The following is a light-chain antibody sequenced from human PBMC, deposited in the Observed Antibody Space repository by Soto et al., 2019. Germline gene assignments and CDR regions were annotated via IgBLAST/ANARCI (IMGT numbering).Light chain of an antibody. CDR1: SSNIGSNN. V-gene: IGLV1-44*01. Sequence: QSVLTQPPSASGTPGQRVTISCSGSSSNIGSNNVNWYQQLPETAPKLLIYNKNQRPSGVPDRFSGSKSGTSASLAISGLQSEDEADYYCAAWDDSLNGVVFSGGTKLTVL. CDR3: AAWDDSLNGVV. J-gene: IGLJ2*01. CDR2: NKN.